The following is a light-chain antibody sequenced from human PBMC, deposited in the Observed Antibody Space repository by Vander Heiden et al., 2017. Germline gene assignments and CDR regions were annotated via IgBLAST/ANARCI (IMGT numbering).Light chain of an antibody. Sequence: EIGMTQSPATLSVSPGERATLSCRASRSVSSNLAWYQQKPGQAPRLLIYGASTRATGIPARFSGSGSGTEFTLTISSLQSEDFAVYYCQQYNDWPPSITFGQGTRLEIK. V-gene: IGKV3-15*01. CDR3: QQYNDWPPSIT. CDR2: GAS. J-gene: IGKJ5*01. CDR1: RSVSSN.